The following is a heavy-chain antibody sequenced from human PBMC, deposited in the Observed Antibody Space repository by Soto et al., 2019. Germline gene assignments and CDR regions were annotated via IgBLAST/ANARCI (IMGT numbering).Heavy chain of an antibody. CDR2: ISSNGGST. J-gene: IGHJ4*02. D-gene: IGHD6-19*01. CDR1: GFTFSSYA. V-gene: IGHV3-64D*08. CDR3: VKELVAGMGGRNDY. Sequence: GGSLRLSCSASGFTFSSYAMHWVRQAPGKGLEYVSAISSNGGSTYYADSVKGRFTISRDNSKNTLYLQMSSLRAEDTAVYYCVKELVAGMGGRNDYWGQGTLVTVS.